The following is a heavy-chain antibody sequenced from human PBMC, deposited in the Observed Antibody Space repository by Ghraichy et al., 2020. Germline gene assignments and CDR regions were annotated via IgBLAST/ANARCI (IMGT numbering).Heavy chain of an antibody. CDR2: ISGSGETP. CDR3: AKGDGSGSYFFDF. J-gene: IGHJ4*02. Sequence: LSLTCAASGFTFNTCAMAWVRQAPGKGLEWVSAISGSGETPYYADSVMGRFSISRDNSQNTLYLQMNSLRPDDTTEYYCAKGDGSGSYFFDFWGQGTLVTVAS. V-gene: IGHV3-23*01. CDR1: GFTFNTCA. D-gene: IGHD3-10*01.